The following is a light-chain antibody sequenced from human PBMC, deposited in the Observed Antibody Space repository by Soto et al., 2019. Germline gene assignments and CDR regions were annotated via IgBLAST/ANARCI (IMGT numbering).Light chain of an antibody. V-gene: IGKV3-20*01. CDR1: QSVSSSY. Sequence: EIVLTQSPGTLSLSPGERATLSCRASQSVSSSYLAWYQQKPGQAPRLLIYGASSRATGIPDRFSGSGSGTDLTLTISRLEPEDFAVYYCKQYGSSPAFGQGIKVEIK. J-gene: IGKJ1*01. CDR2: GAS. CDR3: KQYGSSPA.